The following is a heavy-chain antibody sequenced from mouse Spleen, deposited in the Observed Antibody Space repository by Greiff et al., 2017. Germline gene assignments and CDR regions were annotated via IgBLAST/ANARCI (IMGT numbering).Heavy chain of an antibody. Sequence: EVKVVESGAELVRPGASVKLSCTASGFNIKDDYMHWVKQRPEQGLEWIGWIDPENGDTEYASKFQGKATITADTSSNTAYLQLSSLTSEDTAVYYCTTEEGYYPFAYWGQGTLVTVSA. D-gene: IGHD2-3*01. J-gene: IGHJ3*01. CDR2: IDPENGDT. CDR3: TTEEGYYPFAY. CDR1: GFNIKDDY. V-gene: IGHV14-4*01.